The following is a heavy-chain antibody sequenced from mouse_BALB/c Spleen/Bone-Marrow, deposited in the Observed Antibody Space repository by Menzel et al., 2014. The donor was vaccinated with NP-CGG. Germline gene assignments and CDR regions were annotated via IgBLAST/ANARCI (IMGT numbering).Heavy chain of an antibody. D-gene: IGHD2-14*01. CDR2: IRSGGSP. CDR1: NFTFSSYA. J-gene: IGHJ3*01. V-gene: IGHV5-6-5*01. CDR3: ARWYDGSGFAY. Sequence: EVKLGETGGGREKNGGKKKKSSAASNFTFSSYAMSWVRQTPEKRLEWVASIRSGGSPYYPTTTTGRFTISRDNARHILYLQMSRRRSEDTAMNYCARWYDGSGFAYGGQGTLVTVSA.